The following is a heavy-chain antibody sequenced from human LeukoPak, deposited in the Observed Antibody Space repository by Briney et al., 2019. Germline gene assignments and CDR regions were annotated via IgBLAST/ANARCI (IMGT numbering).Heavy chain of an antibody. J-gene: IGHJ6*03. Sequence: GWSLRLSCAASGFTFSSYGMHWVRQAPGKGLEWVAVISYDGSNKYYADSVKGRFTISRDNSKNTLYLQMNSLRAEDTAVYYCAKDGEYQLLQYYYCMDVWGKGTTVTVSS. CDR2: ISYDGSNK. CDR3: AKDGEYQLLQYYYCMDV. V-gene: IGHV3-30*18. CDR1: GFTFSSYG. D-gene: IGHD2-2*01.